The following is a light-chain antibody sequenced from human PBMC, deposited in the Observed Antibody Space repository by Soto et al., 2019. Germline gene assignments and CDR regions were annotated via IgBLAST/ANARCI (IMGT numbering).Light chain of an antibody. Sequence: EIVLIQSPATLSLSPGERATLSCRASQSVSSSLAWYQQKPGQAPRLLIYDASNRATGIPARFSGSGSGTDFTLTISSLEPEDFAVYYCQQRSNWPITFGQGTRLEIK. CDR1: QSVSSS. J-gene: IGKJ5*01. V-gene: IGKV3-11*01. CDR2: DAS. CDR3: QQRSNWPIT.